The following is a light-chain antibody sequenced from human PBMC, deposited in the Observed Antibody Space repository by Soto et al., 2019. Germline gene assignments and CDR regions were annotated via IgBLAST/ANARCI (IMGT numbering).Light chain of an antibody. CDR1: QSFRGL. CDR3: QQRHMWPIT. Sequence: VLTQSPVTLSLSPGERATLSCRASQSFRGLLAWYQQKPGQAPRPLIYDAYNRATGIPPRFSGSGSGTDFTLTISSLEPEDSAVYYCQQRHMWPITFGQGTRLEIK. J-gene: IGKJ5*01. CDR2: DAY. V-gene: IGKV3-11*01.